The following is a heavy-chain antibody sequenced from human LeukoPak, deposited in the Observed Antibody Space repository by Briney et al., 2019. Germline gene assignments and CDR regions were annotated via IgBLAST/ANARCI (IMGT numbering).Heavy chain of an antibody. Sequence: EASVKVSCKASGYTFTSYYMHWVRQAPGQGLEWMGIINPSGGSTSYAQKFQGRVTMTRDTSTSTVYMELSSLRSEDTAVYYCARVGSTTVTSVDDWDRFDPWGQGTLVTVSS. V-gene: IGHV1-46*01. D-gene: IGHD4-17*01. CDR3: ARVGSTTVTSVDDWDRFDP. CDR2: INPSGGST. CDR1: GYTFTSYY. J-gene: IGHJ5*02.